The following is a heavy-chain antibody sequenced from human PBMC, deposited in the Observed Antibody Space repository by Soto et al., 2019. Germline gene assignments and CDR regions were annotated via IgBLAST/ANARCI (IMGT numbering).Heavy chain of an antibody. Sequence: GGSLRLSCAASGFTFSSYAMSWVRQAPGKGLEWVSAISGSGGSTYYADSVKGRFTITRDNSKNTLYLQMNSLRAEDTAVYYCAKDLASGSYYGYYYYYGMDVWGQGTTVTVSS. J-gene: IGHJ6*02. CDR2: ISGSGGST. D-gene: IGHD1-26*01. CDR3: AKDLASGSYYGYYYYYGMDV. CDR1: GFTFSSYA. V-gene: IGHV3-23*01.